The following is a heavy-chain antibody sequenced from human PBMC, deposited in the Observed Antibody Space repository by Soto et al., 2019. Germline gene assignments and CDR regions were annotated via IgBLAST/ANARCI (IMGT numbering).Heavy chain of an antibody. J-gene: IGHJ4*02. V-gene: IGHV4-31*03. Sequence: QVQLQESGPGLVKPSQTLSLTCTVSGGSISSGTSSWTWIRQHPGAGLEWIGHIYFTGTTYSNPSLRSRLTISVDTSKNQFSLKLTSVTAADSATYFCASIPRRGYSDGIDYGCLGTLVTGSS. CDR2: IYFTGTT. CDR3: ASIPRRGYSDGIDY. D-gene: IGHD3-22*01. CDR1: GGSISSGTSS.